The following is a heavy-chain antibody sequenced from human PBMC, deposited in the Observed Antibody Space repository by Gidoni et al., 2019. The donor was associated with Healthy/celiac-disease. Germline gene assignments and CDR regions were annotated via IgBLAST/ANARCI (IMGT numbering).Heavy chain of an antibody. V-gene: IGHV3-33*01. CDR1: VFTFSRYG. CDR3: ARVSGSGWLTQLGYYYGMDV. J-gene: IGHJ6*02. CDR2: IWYDGSNK. D-gene: IGHD6-19*01. Sequence: QVQLVESGGGVVKPGRSLRLSCAASVFTFSRYGMHWSRQAPGKGLEWVAVIWYDGSNKYYADSVKGRFTISRDNSKNTLYLQMNSLRAEDTAVYYCARVSGSGWLTQLGYYYGMDVWGQGTTVTVSS.